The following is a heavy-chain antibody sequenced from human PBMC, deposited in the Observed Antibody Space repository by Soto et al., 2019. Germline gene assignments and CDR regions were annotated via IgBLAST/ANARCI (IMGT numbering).Heavy chain of an antibody. V-gene: IGHV4-59*08. J-gene: IGHJ3*02. CDR1: GGSISSYY. D-gene: IGHD3-10*01. CDR3: ARRYGVAFDI. Sequence: SETLSLTCTVSGGSISSYYWSWIRQPPGKGLEWIGYIYYSGSANYNPSLKSRVTISVDTSKNQFSLKLSSVTAADTAVYYCARRYGVAFDIWGQGTMVTVSS. CDR2: IYYSGSA.